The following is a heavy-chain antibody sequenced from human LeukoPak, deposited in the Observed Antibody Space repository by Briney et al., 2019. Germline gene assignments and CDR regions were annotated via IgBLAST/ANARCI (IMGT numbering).Heavy chain of an antibody. D-gene: IGHD1-26*01. CDR3: ARGEWELLSWFDP. J-gene: IGHJ5*02. V-gene: IGHV1-2*02. Sequence: ASVKVSCKASGYTFTGYYMHWVRQAPGQGLEWMGWINPNSGGTNYAQKFQGGVTMTRDTSISTAYMELSRLRSDDTAVYYCARGEWELLSWFDPWGQGTLVTVSS. CDR1: GYTFTGYY. CDR2: INPNSGGT.